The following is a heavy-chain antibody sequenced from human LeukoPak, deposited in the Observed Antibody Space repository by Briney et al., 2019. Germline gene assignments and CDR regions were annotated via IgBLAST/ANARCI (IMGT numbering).Heavy chain of an antibody. CDR1: GGSIRGYY. CDR2: MYYSGSS. V-gene: IGHV4-59*01. D-gene: IGHD6-19*01. Sequence: SETLSLTCTVSGGSIRGYYWSWIRQPPGKGLEWIAHMYYSGSSKYNPYLKSRATISRDTSKNQFSLKLTSVTVADTAVYYCARDVAVAGYDAFDIWGQGTMVTVSS. CDR3: ARDVAVAGYDAFDI. J-gene: IGHJ3*02.